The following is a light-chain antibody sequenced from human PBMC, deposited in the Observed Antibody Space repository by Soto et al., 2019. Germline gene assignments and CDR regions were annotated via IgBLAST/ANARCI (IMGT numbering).Light chain of an antibody. CDR1: SSNIGAGYD. CDR3: QSYDSSLSGAV. CDR2: GNS. J-gene: IGLJ7*01. Sequence: QAVVTQPPSVSGAPGGRVTIPCTGRSSNIGAGYDVPCYQQLPGTAPKLPIYGNSNRPSGVPDRFSGSKSGTSASLAITGLQAEDEADYYCQSYDSSLSGAVFGGGTQLTVL. V-gene: IGLV1-40*01.